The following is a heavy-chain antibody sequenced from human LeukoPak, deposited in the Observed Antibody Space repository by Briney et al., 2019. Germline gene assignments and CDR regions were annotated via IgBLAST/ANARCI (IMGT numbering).Heavy chain of an antibody. Sequence: GGSLRLSCAASGFTFSNYEMNWVRQAPGKGLEWVSHISSSGSTIYYADSVKGRFTISRDNAKNSLYLQMNSLRAGDTAVYHCASTARLDYWGQGTLVTVSS. D-gene: IGHD5-18*01. CDR1: GFTFSNYE. J-gene: IGHJ4*02. CDR3: ASTARLDY. V-gene: IGHV3-48*03. CDR2: ISSSGSTI.